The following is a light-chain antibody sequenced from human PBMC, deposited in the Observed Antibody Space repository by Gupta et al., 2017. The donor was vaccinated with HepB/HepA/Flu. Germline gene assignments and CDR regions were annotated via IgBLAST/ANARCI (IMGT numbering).Light chain of an antibody. Sequence: EIVMTQSPATLSVSPGERATLSCRASQSVGSKLAWYQQKPGQAPRLLIYDTFTGASGIPARFSGSESGTEFTLTISSLQSEDFAVYYCQQYKNWPETFGQGTKVEIK. CDR1: QSVGSK. J-gene: IGKJ1*01. CDR3: QQYKNWPET. V-gene: IGKV3-15*01. CDR2: DTF.